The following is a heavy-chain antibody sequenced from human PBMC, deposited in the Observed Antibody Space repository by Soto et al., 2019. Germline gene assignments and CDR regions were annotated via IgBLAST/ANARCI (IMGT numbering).Heavy chain of an antibody. CDR2: IYWDDDK. CDR1: GFSLSTSGVG. Sequence: SGPTLVNPTQTLTLTCTFSGFSLSTSGVGVGWIRQPPGKALEWLALIYWDDDKRYSPSLKSRLTITKDTSKNQVVLTMTNMDPVDTATYYCAHRTQSQSSGWYEGGDFDYWGQGTLVTVSS. V-gene: IGHV2-5*02. CDR3: AHRTQSQSSGWYEGGDFDY. J-gene: IGHJ4*02. D-gene: IGHD6-19*01.